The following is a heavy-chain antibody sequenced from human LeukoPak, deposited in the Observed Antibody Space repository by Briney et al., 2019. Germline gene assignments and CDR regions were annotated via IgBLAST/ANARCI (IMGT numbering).Heavy chain of an antibody. D-gene: IGHD1-26*01. V-gene: IGHV3-15*01. CDR3: TTERNWELLRPYGMNI. J-gene: IGHJ6*02. CDR2: IKTKIDGGTT. Sequence: GGSLRLSCAASDFNFNCVWMSWVRQAPGKGLEWVGRIKTKIDGGTTDYAAPVKGRFTISRDDSKSTLYLQMNRLKTEDSAVYYCTTERNWELLRPYGMNIWGQGTTVTVSS. CDR1: DFNFNCVW.